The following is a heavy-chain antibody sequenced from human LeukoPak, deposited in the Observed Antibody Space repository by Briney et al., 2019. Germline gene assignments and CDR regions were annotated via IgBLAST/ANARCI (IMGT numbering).Heavy chain of an antibody. CDR1: GYTFTSYG. CDR3: ARAEELYNWFDP. J-gene: IGHJ5*02. Sequence: ASVKVSCKASGYTFTSYGIGWVRQAPGQGLEWMGWISAYNGNTNYAQKLQGRVTMTTDTSTSTAYMELRSLRSDDTAVYYCARAEELYNWFDPWGQGTLVTVSS. V-gene: IGHV1-18*04. D-gene: IGHD1-26*01. CDR2: ISAYNGNT.